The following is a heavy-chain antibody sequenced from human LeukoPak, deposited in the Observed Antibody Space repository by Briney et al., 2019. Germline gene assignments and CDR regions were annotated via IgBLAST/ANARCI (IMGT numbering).Heavy chain of an antibody. J-gene: IGHJ6*03. CDR2: ISSSSSYI. Sequence: GGSLRLSCAVSGLTFNNYAMSWVRQAPGKGLEWVSSISSSSSYIYYADSVKGRFTISRDNAKNSLYLQMNSLRAEDTAVYYCARAQTSTVTTIHYYYYMDVWGKGTTVTVSS. CDR1: GLTFNNYA. D-gene: IGHD4-17*01. CDR3: ARAQTSTVTTIHYYYYMDV. V-gene: IGHV3-21*01.